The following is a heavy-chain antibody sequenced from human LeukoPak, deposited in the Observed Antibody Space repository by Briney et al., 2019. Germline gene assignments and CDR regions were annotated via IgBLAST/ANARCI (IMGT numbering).Heavy chain of an antibody. CDR2: INPNSGGT. J-gene: IGHJ4*02. CDR3: ARDPGQLWSHELPFDC. V-gene: IGHV1-2*06. Sequence: ASVKASCKASGYTFTGYYMHWVRQAPGQGLEWMGRINPNSGGTNYAQKFQGRVTMTRDTSISTAYMELSRLRSDDTAVYYCARDPGQLWSHELPFDCWGQGTLVTVSS. CDR1: GYTFTGYY. D-gene: IGHD5-18*01.